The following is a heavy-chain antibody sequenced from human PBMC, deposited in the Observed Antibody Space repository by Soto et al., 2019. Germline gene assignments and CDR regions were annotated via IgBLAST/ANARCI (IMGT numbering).Heavy chain of an antibody. CDR1: GGSISSGGYY. J-gene: IGHJ6*02. CDR2: IYYSGST. D-gene: IGHD3-22*01. V-gene: IGHV4-31*03. CDR3: ARARADYYDSSGYVDYYYYGMDV. Sequence: NPSETLSLTCTVSGGSISSGGYYWSWIRQHPGKGLEWIGYIYYSGSTYYNPSLKSRVTISVDTSKNQFSLKLSSVTAADTAVYYCARARADYYDSSGYVDYYYYGMDVWGQGTTVTVSS.